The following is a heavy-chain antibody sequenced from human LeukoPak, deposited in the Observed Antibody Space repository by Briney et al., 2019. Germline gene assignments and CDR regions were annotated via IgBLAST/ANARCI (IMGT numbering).Heavy chain of an antibody. CDR2: IYYSGST. CDR3: ARRNQYYNNSGGFYPYFDY. CDR1: GGSINNGGYY. V-gene: IGHV4-61*08. J-gene: IGHJ4*02. Sequence: SETLSLTCTVSGGSINNGGYYWSWIRQHPGKGLEWIGYIYYSGSTNYNPSLKSRVTISVDTSKNQFSLKLSSVTAADTAVYYCARRNQYYNNSGGFYPYFDYWGQGALVTVSS. D-gene: IGHD3-22*01.